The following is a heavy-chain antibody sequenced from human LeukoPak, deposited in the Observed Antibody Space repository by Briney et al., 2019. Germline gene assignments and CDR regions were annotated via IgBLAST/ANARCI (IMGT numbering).Heavy chain of an antibody. J-gene: IGHJ4*02. D-gene: IGHD2-2*01. CDR2: IYYSGST. V-gene: IGHV4-59*01. CDR1: GGSISNYY. CDR3: ARAEIGSAIRDYYFDY. Sequence: SETLSLTCTVSGGSISNYYWSWIRQPPGKGLEWIGYIYYSGSTNYNPSLKSRVTISVDTSKNQFSLKLSSVTAADTAVYYCARAEIGSAIRDYYFDYWGQGTLVTVSS.